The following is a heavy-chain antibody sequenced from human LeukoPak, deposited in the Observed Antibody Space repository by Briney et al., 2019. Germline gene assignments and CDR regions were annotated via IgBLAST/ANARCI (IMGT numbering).Heavy chain of an antibody. CDR2: ISSSGSTI. Sequence: GGSLRLSCAASGFTFSSYEMNWVRQAPGKGLEWVSYISSSGSTICYADSVKGRFTISRDNAKNSLYLQMNSLRAEDTAVYYCARDFYDYVWGSYRSFLDYWGQGTLVTVSS. CDR1: GFTFSSYE. V-gene: IGHV3-48*03. J-gene: IGHJ4*02. CDR3: ARDFYDYVWGSYRSFLDY. D-gene: IGHD3-16*02.